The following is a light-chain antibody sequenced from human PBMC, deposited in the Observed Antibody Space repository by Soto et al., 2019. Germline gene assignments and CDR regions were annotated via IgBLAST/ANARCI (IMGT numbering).Light chain of an antibody. J-gene: IGKJ2*01. CDR2: GVS. V-gene: IGKV3-20*01. CDR1: QSVTHNY. CDR3: QHYGSSPPMYT. Sequence: EIVLTQSPGTLSLAPGERATLSCRASQSVTHNYIAWYQQKPGQATRLLIYGVSARATGIPDRFSGSRSDTDFTLTIDRLEPEDFAVYYCQHYGSSPPMYTFGQGT.